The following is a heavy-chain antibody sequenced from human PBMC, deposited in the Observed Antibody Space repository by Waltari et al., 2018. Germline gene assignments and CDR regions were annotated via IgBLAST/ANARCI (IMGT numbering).Heavy chain of an antibody. Sequence: QVQLLQSGAEVKNPGSSVIVSCKASGRAFGRFAISWVRHAAGEGLEWMGGIITKIGASNYAQKFQGRVTITADDSTRIAYMEVSSLSFEDTAVYFCATDTSPPYWGQGTLVIVSS. J-gene: IGHJ4*02. D-gene: IGHD2-2*01. V-gene: IGHV1-69*01. CDR2: IITKIGAS. CDR1: GRAFGRFA. CDR3: ATDTSPPY.